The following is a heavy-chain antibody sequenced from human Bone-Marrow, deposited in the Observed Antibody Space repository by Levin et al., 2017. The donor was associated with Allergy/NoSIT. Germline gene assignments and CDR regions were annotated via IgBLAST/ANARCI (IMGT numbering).Heavy chain of an antibody. CDR3: VRDRSPIGWTRTFDI. CDR1: EFTVSSHA. CDR2: ISPDGHTT. Sequence: GESLKISCAGSEFTVSSHAMHWVRQAPGKGLEYVSAISPDGHTTYYANSVEDRFFISRDNSKNMVFLQMGSLRAEDTAIYYCVRDRSPIGWTRTFDIWGQGTTVTVSS. D-gene: IGHD2-15*01. V-gene: IGHV3-64*01. J-gene: IGHJ3*02.